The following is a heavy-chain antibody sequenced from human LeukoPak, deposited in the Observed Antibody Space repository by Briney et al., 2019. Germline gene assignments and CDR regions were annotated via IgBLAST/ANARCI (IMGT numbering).Heavy chain of an antibody. Sequence: SETLSLTCTVSGGSISSSSYYWGWIRQPPGKGLEWIGTFYYSGSTYYNPSLKSRVTISIETSKNQFSLKLNSLTAADTAVYYCARLVAAAGNNWFDPWGQGTLVTVSS. D-gene: IGHD6-13*01. J-gene: IGHJ5*02. CDR1: GGSISSSSYY. V-gene: IGHV4-39*07. CDR2: FYYSGST. CDR3: ARLVAAAGNNWFDP.